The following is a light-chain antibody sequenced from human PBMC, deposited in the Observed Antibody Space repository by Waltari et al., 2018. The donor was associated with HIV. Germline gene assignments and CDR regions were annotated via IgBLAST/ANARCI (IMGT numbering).Light chain of an antibody. CDR1: SPNIGRTT. CDR3: AAWDDSLSAWL. Sequence: QSVLTQPPSASGTPGQMVPLSCSGSSPNIGRTTVNWYQHLPGTAPKLLISSTNQRPAGAPDRCSGSKCCTSASLAISGLQSEDERDYYCAAWDDSLSAWLCGGGTKLTVL. V-gene: IGLV1-44*01. J-gene: IGLJ3*02. CDR2: STN.